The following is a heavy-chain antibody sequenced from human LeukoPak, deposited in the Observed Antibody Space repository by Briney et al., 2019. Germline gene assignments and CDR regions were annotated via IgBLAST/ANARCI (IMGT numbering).Heavy chain of an antibody. Sequence: GASVRVSCKASGYTFTAYHMHWVRQAPGQGLEWMGIINPNDGSTNYAQRFQGRVTVTRDRSTSTVYMELSSLRSEDTAVYYYARGTQIDSSVYYAGHFDYWGQGTLVTVSS. V-gene: IGHV1-46*01. CDR3: ARGTQIDSSVYYAGHFDY. CDR1: GYTFTAYH. CDR2: INPNDGST. J-gene: IGHJ4*02. D-gene: IGHD3-22*01.